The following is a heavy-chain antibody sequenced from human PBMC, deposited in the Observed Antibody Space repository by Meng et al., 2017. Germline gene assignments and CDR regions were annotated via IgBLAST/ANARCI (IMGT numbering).Heavy chain of an antibody. J-gene: IGHJ4*02. Sequence: VHMGESGGDLVKPGGSLRLSCAASGFYFRNAWMSWVRQAPGKGLEWVGRIKSNTDGGTAEYAAPVTGRFTISRDDSKSTLYLQMSGLRIDDTGVYYCTWDDKAVSDYWGQGTLVTVSS. V-gene: IGHV3-15*01. D-gene: IGHD3-9*01. CDR3: TWDDKAVSDY. CDR1: GFYFRNAW. CDR2: IKSNTDGGTA.